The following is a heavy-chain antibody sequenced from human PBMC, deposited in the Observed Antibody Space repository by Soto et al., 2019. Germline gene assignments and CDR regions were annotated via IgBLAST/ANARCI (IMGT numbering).Heavy chain of an antibody. V-gene: IGHV3-23*01. CDR3: AKISWCSGGSCYSFWAYYFDY. J-gene: IGHJ4*02. CDR1: GFTFSSYA. Sequence: PGGSLRLSCAASGFTFSSYAMSWVRQAPGKGLEWVSAISGSGGSTYYADSVKGRFTISRDNSKNTLYLQMNSLRAEDTAVYYCAKISWCSGGSCYSFWAYYFDYWGQGTLVTVSS. CDR2: ISGSGGST. D-gene: IGHD2-15*01.